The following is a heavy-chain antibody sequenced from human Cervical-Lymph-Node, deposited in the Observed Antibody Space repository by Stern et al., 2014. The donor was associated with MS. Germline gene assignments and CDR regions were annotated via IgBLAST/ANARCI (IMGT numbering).Heavy chain of an antibody. CDR3: ARGYTVTTPDH. J-gene: IGHJ4*02. D-gene: IGHD4-17*01. Sequence: VHLVESGPGLVKPSETLSLTCTVSGGSISSYYWSWIRQPPGKGLEWIGHIYYSGSTLYNPSLKSRVTISVDTSKNQFSLKLSSVTAADTAVYYCARGYTVTTPDHWGQGTLVTVSS. CDR1: GGSISSYY. V-gene: IGHV4-59*01. CDR2: IYYSGST.